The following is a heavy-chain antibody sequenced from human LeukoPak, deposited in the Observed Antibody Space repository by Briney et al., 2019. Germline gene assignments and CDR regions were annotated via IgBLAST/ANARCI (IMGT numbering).Heavy chain of an antibody. V-gene: IGHV3-74*01. J-gene: IGHJ4*02. D-gene: IGHD3-16*01. CDR3: VRDLVFVWTPGDDFDF. Sequence: GGSLRLSCAASGFAFSACWMHWVRQAPGKGLEWVARINEDATTISYADSVKGRFIISRDNTKKSLYLQMNNLSAEDTAVYYCVRDLVFVWTPGDDFDFWGQGTLVTVSS. CDR1: GFAFSACW. CDR2: INEDATTI.